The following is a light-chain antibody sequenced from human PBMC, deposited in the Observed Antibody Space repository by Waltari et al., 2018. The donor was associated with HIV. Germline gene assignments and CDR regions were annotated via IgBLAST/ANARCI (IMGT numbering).Light chain of an antibody. J-gene: IGLJ2*01. Sequence: QSVLTQPPSVSGTPGQRVTISCSGRRSNIGSTDVTWYQQRPGTAPKLLIYSNNQRPSGVPDRFSGSKSGTSASLAISGLQSEDEADYYCAVWDDNVNGLFGGGTKVTVL. V-gene: IGLV1-44*01. CDR1: RSNIGSTD. CDR2: SNN. CDR3: AVWDDNVNGL.